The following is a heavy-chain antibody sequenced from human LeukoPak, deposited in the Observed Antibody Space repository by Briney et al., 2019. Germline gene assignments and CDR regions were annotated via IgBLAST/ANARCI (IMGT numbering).Heavy chain of an antibody. CDR1: GFTFDDYA. CDR3: ARDGDGDYVFSYYFDY. V-gene: IGHV3-9*01. Sequence: GRSLRLSCAVSGFTFDDYAIHWVRQVPGKGLEWVSGINWNSDSIGYADSVKGRFTTSRDNAKNSLYLQMNSLRVEDTAVYYCARDGDGDYVFSYYFDYWGQGTLVTVSS. D-gene: IGHD4-17*01. CDR2: INWNSDSI. J-gene: IGHJ4*02.